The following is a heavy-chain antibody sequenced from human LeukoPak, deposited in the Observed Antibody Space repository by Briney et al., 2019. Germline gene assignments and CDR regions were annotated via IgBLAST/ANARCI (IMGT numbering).Heavy chain of an antibody. J-gene: IGHJ4*02. CDR1: GGSFSGYY. D-gene: IGHD2-2*01. CDR3: ARGRVGGVVPAARLFEY. CDR2: INHSGST. V-gene: IGHV4-34*01. Sequence: SETLSLTCAVYGGSFSGYYWSWIRQPPGKGLEWIGEINHSGSTNYSPSLKSRVTISVDTSKNQFSLKLSSVTAADTAVYYCARGRVGGVVPAARLFEYWGQGTLVTVSS.